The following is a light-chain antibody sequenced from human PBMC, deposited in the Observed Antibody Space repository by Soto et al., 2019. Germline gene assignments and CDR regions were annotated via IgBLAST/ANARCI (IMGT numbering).Light chain of an antibody. CDR3: QQYNNFPLT. J-gene: IGKJ4*01. CDR2: AAS. V-gene: IGKV1-16*02. CDR1: QYISNY. Sequence: DIQMTQSPSSLSASVGDTVTITCRASQYISNYVAWFQQKPGQAPKSLIYAASKLHSGVPSKFTGSGSGTDFTLTISSLQPHDSATYYCQQYNNFPLTFGGGTKVEI.